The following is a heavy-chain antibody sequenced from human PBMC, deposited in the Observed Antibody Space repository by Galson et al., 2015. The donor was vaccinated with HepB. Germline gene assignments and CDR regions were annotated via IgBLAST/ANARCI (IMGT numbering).Heavy chain of an antibody. Sequence: SETLSLTCAVSGGSISSSNWWSWVRQPPGKGLEWIGEIYHGGSTNYNPSLKSRVTISVDTSKNQFSLKLSSVTAADTAVYYCARAQYSNYGGVLHYFDYWGQGTLVTVPS. CDR1: GGSISSSNW. V-gene: IGHV4-4*02. J-gene: IGHJ4*02. CDR3: ARAQYSNYGGVLHYFDY. CDR2: IYHGGST. D-gene: IGHD4-11*01.